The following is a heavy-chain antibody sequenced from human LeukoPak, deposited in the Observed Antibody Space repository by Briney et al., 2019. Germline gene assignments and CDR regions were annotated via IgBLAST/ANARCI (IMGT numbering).Heavy chain of an antibody. CDR3: ARVGYYESSGYYEY. V-gene: IGHV1-2*06. CDR2: INPNSGGT. J-gene: IGHJ4*02. CDR1: GYTLTDYY. D-gene: IGHD3-22*01. Sequence: ASVKVSCKASGYTLTDYYMHWVRQAAGQGLEWMGRINPNSGGTNYAQKFQGRVTMTRDTSISTVYMELSRLRSDDTAVYYCARVGYYESSGYYEYWGQGTLVTVSS.